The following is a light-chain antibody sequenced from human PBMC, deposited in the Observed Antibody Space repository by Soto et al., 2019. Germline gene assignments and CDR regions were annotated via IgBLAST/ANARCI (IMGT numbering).Light chain of an antibody. CDR1: QSVSSY. J-gene: IGKJ5*01. Sequence: EIVLTQSPATLSLSPGERATLSCRASQSVSSYLAWYQQKPGQAPRLLIYDASNRATGIPPRFSGSGSGTDFTLTISSLEPEDFAVYYCQQRSHWLITFGQGTRLEIK. V-gene: IGKV3-11*01. CDR3: QQRSHWLIT. CDR2: DAS.